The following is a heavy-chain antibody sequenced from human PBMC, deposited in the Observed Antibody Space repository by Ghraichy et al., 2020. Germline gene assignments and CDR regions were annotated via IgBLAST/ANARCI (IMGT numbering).Heavy chain of an antibody. Sequence: GESLNISCAASGFTFSSYSMNWVRQAPGKGLEWVSYISSSSSTIYYADSVKGRFTISRDNAKNSLYLQMNSLRDEDTAVYYCARDFREWSGGYYYYYYMDVWGKGTTVTVSS. CDR3: ARDFREWSGGYYYYYYMDV. CDR1: GFTFSSYS. D-gene: IGHD3-3*01. V-gene: IGHV3-48*02. J-gene: IGHJ6*03. CDR2: ISSSSSTI.